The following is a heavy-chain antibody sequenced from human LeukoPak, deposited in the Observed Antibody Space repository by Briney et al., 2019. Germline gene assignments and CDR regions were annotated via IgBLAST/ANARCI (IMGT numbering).Heavy chain of an antibody. D-gene: IGHD7-27*01. CDR3: AKDLENPDLGIFDY. J-gene: IGHJ4*02. V-gene: IGHV3-23*01. Sequence: GGCLRLSCAASGFTFSSYAMSWVRQAPGKGLEWVSAISGSGGSTYYADSVKGRFTISRDNSKNTLYLQMNSLRAEDTAVCYCAKDLENPDLGIFDYWGQGTLVTVSS. CDR1: GFTFSSYA. CDR2: ISGSGGST.